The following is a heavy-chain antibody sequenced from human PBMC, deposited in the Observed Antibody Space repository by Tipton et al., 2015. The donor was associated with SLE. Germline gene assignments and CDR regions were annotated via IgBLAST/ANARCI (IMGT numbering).Heavy chain of an antibody. CDR2: ISSSSSTI. V-gene: IGHV3-48*01. J-gene: IGHJ3*02. CDR1: GFTFSSYS. Sequence: SLRLSCAASGFTFSSYSMNWVRQAPGKGLEWVSYISSSSSTIYYADSVKGRFTISRDNAKNSLYLQMNSLRADDTAVYYCARGPWLRAVAGLGAFDIWGQGTMVTVSS. CDR3: ARGPWLRAVAGLGAFDI. D-gene: IGHD6-19*01.